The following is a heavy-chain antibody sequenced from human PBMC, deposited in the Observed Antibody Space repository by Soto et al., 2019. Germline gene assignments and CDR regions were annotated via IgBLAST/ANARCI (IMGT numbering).Heavy chain of an antibody. CDR3: AKEYDDILTGPGIEPY. Sequence: SETLSLTCTVSGGSISSYYWSWIRQPPGKGLEWIGYIYYSGNTNYNPSLKSRVTISVDTSKNQFSLRAEDTAVYYCAKEYDDILTGPGIEPYWGQGTLVTVAS. D-gene: IGHD3-9*01. CDR2: IYYSGNT. J-gene: IGHJ4*02. CDR1: GGSISSYY. V-gene: IGHV4-59*12.